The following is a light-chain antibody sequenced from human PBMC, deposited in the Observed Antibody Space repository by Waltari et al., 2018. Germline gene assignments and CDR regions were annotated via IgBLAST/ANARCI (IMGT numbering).Light chain of an antibody. J-gene: IGKJ2*01. CDR1: QSISSL. V-gene: IGKV1-5*03. CDR2: KAS. Sequence: DIQMTQSPSTLSASVGDRVTITCRASQSISSLLAWDQQKPGKAPKLLISKASSLESGVPSRFSGSVSGTEFTLTISSLQPDDCSTYYCQQFDSYSYTFGQGTKLEIK. CDR3: QQFDSYSYT.